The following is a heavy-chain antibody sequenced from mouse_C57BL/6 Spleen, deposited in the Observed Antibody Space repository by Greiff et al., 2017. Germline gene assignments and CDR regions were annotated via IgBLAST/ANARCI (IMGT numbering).Heavy chain of an antibody. Sequence: VQLQQSGPELVKPGASVKISCKASGYSFTDYNMNWVKQSNGKSLEWIGVINPNYGTTSYNQKFKGKAILTADKSSSTAYMELRSLTSEDSAVYYCTRSGDYFDYWGQGTTLTVSS. CDR3: TRSGDYFDY. CDR2: INPNYGTT. J-gene: IGHJ2*01. V-gene: IGHV1-39*01. CDR1: GYSFTDYN.